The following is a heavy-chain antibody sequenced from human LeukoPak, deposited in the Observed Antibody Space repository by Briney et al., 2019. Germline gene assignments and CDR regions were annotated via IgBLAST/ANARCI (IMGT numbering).Heavy chain of an antibody. CDR2: IVVGSGNT. Sequence: GTSVKVSCKASGFTFTSSAVQWVRQARGQRLERIGWIVVGSGNTNYAQKFQERATITRDMSTSTAYMELSSLRSEDTAVYYCARDTDVMDGYNLFDYWGQGTLVTVSS. D-gene: IGHD5-24*01. CDR3: ARDTDVMDGYNLFDY. V-gene: IGHV1-58*01. J-gene: IGHJ4*02. CDR1: GFTFTSSA.